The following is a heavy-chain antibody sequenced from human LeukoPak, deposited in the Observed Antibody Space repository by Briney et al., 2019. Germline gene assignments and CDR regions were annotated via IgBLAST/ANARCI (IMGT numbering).Heavy chain of an antibody. CDR3: ARAGRWWPFDY. D-gene: IGHD2-15*01. Sequence: PSQTLSLTCTVSGGSISSGSYYWSWIRQPAGKGLEWIGRIYTSGSTNYNPSLKSRVTISVDTSKNQFSLKLSSVTAADTAVYYCARAGRWWPFDYWGRGTLVTVSS. V-gene: IGHV4-61*02. CDR2: IYTSGST. CDR1: GGSISSGSYY. J-gene: IGHJ4*02.